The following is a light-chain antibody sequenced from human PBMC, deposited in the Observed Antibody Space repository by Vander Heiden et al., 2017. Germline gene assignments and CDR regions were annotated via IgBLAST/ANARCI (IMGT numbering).Light chain of an antibody. CDR2: RNS. Sequence: QSVLTPLASVSGAPGQRVTISCTGNSSNIGAGYDVHWYQQLPGTAPKLVSYRNSNRPSGVPDRFSGSTSGTSDSLGIPGLQAEDEADYFCQSYGRTLSDLWVFGTGTKLTVL. J-gene: IGLJ1*01. CDR1: SSNIGAGYD. V-gene: IGLV1-40*01. CDR3: QSYGRTLSDLWV.